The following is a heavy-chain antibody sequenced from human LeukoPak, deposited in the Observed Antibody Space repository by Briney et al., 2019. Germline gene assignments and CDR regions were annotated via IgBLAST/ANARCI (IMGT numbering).Heavy chain of an antibody. CDR1: GYTFTGYY. J-gene: IGHJ6*02. V-gene: IGHV1-2*04. Sequence: ASVKVSCKASGYTFTGYYMHWVRQAPGQGLEWMGWINPNSGGTNYAQKFQGWVTMTRDTSISTAYMELSRLRSDDTAVYYCARDPHGLRPNYYYGMDVWGQGTTVTVSS. CDR3: ARDPHGLRPNYYYGMDV. D-gene: IGHD5-12*01. CDR2: INPNSGGT.